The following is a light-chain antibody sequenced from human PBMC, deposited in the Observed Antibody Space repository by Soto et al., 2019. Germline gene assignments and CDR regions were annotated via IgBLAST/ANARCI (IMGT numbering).Light chain of an antibody. CDR1: QSVNSN. J-gene: IGKJ4*01. Sequence: EIVMTQSPVTLSVSPGDRATLSCRASQSVNSNLAWYQQKPGQTPKLLIYVASTRATGIPARFSCSGSGTEFTLTISSLQSEDFAVYYCQQYNVWPLTFGGGTKVEFK. CDR3: QQYNVWPLT. V-gene: IGKV3-15*01. CDR2: VAS.